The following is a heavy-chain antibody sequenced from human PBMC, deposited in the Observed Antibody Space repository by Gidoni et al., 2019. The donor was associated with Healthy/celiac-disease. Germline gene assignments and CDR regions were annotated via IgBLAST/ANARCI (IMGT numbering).Heavy chain of an antibody. Sequence: QVQLVQSGAEVKKPGASVKVSCKASGYTFTGYYMHWVRQAPGQGLEWMGWINPHSGGTNYAQKFQGRVTMTRDTSISTAYMELSRLRSDDTAVYYCVTSGGLHSRYWGQGTLVTVSS. CDR2: INPHSGGT. V-gene: IGHV1-2*02. CDR3: VTSGGLHSRY. D-gene: IGHD4-4*01. CDR1: GYTFTGYY. J-gene: IGHJ4*02.